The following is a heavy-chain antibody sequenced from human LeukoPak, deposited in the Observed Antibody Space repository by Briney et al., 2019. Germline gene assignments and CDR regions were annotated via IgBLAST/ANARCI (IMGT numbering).Heavy chain of an antibody. J-gene: IGHJ4*02. Sequence: GASVKVSCKASGYTFTGYYMHWVRQAPGQGLEWMGWINPNSGGTNYAQKFQGWVTMTRDTSISTAYMELSRLRSDDTAVYYCAREDRADIVVVPAPGGYWGQGTLVTVSS. CDR1: GYTFTGYY. CDR3: AREDRADIVVVPAPGGY. V-gene: IGHV1-2*04. D-gene: IGHD2-2*01. CDR2: INPNSGGT.